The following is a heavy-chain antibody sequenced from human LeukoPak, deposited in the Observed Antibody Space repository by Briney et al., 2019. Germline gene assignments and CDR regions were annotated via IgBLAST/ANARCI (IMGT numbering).Heavy chain of an antibody. Sequence: GGSLQISCQGSGCIFNNYWIGWGRQLPGKGVEGMGIIYSDDSDTRYSPSFQGQVTISVDKYINTAYLQWSSLKPSDTAMYYCARRSTGIQYGMHFWGQGTAVTVSS. V-gene: IGHV5-51*01. CDR3: ARRSTGIQYGMHF. D-gene: IGHD6-6*01. CDR2: IYSDDSDT. J-gene: IGHJ6*02. CDR1: GCIFNNYW.